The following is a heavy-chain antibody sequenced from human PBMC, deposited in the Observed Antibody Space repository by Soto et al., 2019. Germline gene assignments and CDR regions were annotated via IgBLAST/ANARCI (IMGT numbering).Heavy chain of an antibody. Sequence: PSETLSLTCTVSGGSISSSSYYWGWIRQPPGKGLEWIGSIYYSGSTYYNPSLKSRVTISVDTSKNQFSLKLSSVTAADTAVYYCARQGVVVVAATRDLGFDYWGQGTLVTVSS. V-gene: IGHV4-39*01. D-gene: IGHD2-15*01. CDR1: GGSISSSSYY. CDR2: IYYSGST. CDR3: ARQGVVVVAATRDLGFDY. J-gene: IGHJ4*02.